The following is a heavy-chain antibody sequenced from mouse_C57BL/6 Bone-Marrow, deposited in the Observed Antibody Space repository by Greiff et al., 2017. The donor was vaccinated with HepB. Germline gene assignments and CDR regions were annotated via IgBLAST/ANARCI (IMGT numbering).Heavy chain of an antibody. J-gene: IGHJ2*01. CDR1: GFNIKDYY. CDR2: IDPEDGET. Sequence: EVQLQQSGAELVKPGASVKLSCTASGFNIKDYYMHWVKQRTEQGLEWIGRIDPEDGETKYAPTFQGKATITADTSSNTAFLQLSSLTSEDTAVYYCAGYGSSSGYFDYWGQGTTLTVSS. CDR3: AGYGSSSGYFDY. V-gene: IGHV14-2*01. D-gene: IGHD1-1*01.